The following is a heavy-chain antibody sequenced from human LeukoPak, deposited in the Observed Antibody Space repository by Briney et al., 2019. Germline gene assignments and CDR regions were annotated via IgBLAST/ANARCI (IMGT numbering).Heavy chain of an antibody. V-gene: IGHV3-48*03. CDR1: GFTFSSYE. D-gene: IGHD3-22*01. CDR3: ARDGEYYDSSGYLDY. CDR2: ISSSGHII. J-gene: IGHJ4*02. Sequence: PGGSLRLSCAASGFTFSSYEMNWVRQAPGKGLEWVSYISSSGHIIYYADSVKGRFTISRDNAKNSLYLQMNSLRAEDTAVYYRARDGEYYDSSGYLDYWGQGTLVTVSS.